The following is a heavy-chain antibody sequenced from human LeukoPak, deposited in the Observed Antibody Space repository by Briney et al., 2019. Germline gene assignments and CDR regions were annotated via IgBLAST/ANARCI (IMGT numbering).Heavy chain of an antibody. Sequence: GESLKISCKTSDYTFTNYWIGWVRQMPGKGLQWMGIIYPGDSETRYSPSFQGQVTISADKSNSTAYLHWSSLKASDTAMYYCARHLHAVSMSPNSYYYMDVWGKGTTVTISS. V-gene: IGHV5-51*01. CDR2: IYPGDSET. D-gene: IGHD5/OR15-5a*01. J-gene: IGHJ6*03. CDR1: DYTFTNYW. CDR3: ARHLHAVSMSPNSYYYMDV.